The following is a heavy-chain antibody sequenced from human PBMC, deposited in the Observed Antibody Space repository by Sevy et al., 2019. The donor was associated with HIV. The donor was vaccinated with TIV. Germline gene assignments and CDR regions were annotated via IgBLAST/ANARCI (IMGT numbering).Heavy chain of an antibody. J-gene: IGHJ4*02. CDR1: GFTFTDYY. V-gene: IGHV3-11*01. D-gene: IGHD2-2*01. CDR3: ARESRTRFTDC. Sequence: GGSLRLSCAASGFTFTDYYMSWIRQAPGKGLEWLSFISSGGYTIQYADSVKGRFTISRDNAKNSLSLQMNSLRAEDTALYYCARESRTRFTDCWGQGTLVTVPS. CDR2: ISSGGYTI.